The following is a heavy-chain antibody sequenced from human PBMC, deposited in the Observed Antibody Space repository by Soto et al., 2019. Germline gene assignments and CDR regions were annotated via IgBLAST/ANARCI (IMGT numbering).Heavy chain of an antibody. CDR1: GFTFSSYW. V-gene: IGHV3-74*01. CDR2: INSDGSST. J-gene: IGHJ6*02. Sequence: EVQLVESGGGLVQPGGSLRLSCAASGFTFSSYWMHWVRQAPGKGLVWVSRINSDGSSTSYADSVKGRFTISRDNAKNTLYLQMNSLRAEDTAVYYCARDLGYGGNSGGDYYYYYGMDVWGQGTTVTVSS. D-gene: IGHD2-21*02. CDR3: ARDLGYGGNSGGDYYYYYGMDV.